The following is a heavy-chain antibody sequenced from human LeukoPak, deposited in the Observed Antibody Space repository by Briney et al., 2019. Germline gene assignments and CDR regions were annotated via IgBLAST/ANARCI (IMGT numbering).Heavy chain of an antibody. Sequence: GGSLRLSCAASGFTFSSYAMSWVRQAPGEGLEWVSAISGGGGSTYYADSVKGRFTISRDNSKNTLYLQMNSLRAEDTAVYYCAKHDDSSGYYRYYLDYWGQGALVTVSS. D-gene: IGHD3-22*01. V-gene: IGHV3-23*01. CDR1: GFTFSSYA. CDR3: AKHDDSSGYYRYYLDY. CDR2: ISGGGGST. J-gene: IGHJ4*02.